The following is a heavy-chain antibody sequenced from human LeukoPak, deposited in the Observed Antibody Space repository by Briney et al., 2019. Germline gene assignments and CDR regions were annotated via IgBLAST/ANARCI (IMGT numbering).Heavy chain of an antibody. CDR1: AYSFSNYW. CDR3: AREGSGSGHLDS. J-gene: IGHJ4*02. CDR2: IYPGDSDT. V-gene: IGHV5-51*01. Sequence: GESLKISCTGSAYSFSNYWIAWVRQMPGKGLECMGIIYPGDSDTRYSPSFQGQVTISADKSISTAYLQWSSLKASDTAIYYCAREGSGSGHLDSWGQGTLVTVSS. D-gene: IGHD1-26*01.